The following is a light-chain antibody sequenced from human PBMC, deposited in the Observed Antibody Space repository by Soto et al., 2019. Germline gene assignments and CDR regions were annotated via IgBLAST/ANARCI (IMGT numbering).Light chain of an antibody. CDR2: EVS. V-gene: IGLV2-14*01. Sequence: QSVLTQPASVSGSPGQSITISCTGTSSDVGGYNYVSWFQHHPGKAPKLMIYEVSNRPSGVSNRFSGSKSGNTASLTISGLQTEDEAEYYCSSYTSSSTWVFGGGTKLTVL. CDR1: SSDVGGYNY. J-gene: IGLJ3*02. CDR3: SSYTSSSTWV.